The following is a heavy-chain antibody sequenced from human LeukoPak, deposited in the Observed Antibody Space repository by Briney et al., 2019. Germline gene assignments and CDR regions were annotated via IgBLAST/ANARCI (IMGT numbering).Heavy chain of an antibody. J-gene: IGHJ5*02. V-gene: IGHV1-69*02. CDR2: IIPILGIA. Sequence: SVKVSCKASGGTFSSYTISWVRQAPGQGLEWMGRIIPILGIANYAQKFQGRVTITADKSTSTAYMELSSLRSEDTAAYYCARYIVGATEFDPWGQGTLVTVSS. D-gene: IGHD1-26*01. CDR3: ARYIVGATEFDP. CDR1: GGTFSSYT.